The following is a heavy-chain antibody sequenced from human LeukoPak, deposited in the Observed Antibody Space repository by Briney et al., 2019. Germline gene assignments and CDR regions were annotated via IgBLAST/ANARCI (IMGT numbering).Heavy chain of an antibody. CDR1: GGSFSGYY. D-gene: IGHD3-10*01. V-gene: IGHV4-34*01. CDR3: ARRGSGSYTYYYYYYMDV. Sequence: SETLSLTCAVYGGSFSGYYWSWIRQPPGKGLEWIGEINHSGSTNYNPSLKSRVTISVDTSKNQFSLKLSSVTAADTAVYYCARRGSGSYTYYYYYYMDVWGKGTTVTVSS. CDR2: INHSGST. J-gene: IGHJ6*03.